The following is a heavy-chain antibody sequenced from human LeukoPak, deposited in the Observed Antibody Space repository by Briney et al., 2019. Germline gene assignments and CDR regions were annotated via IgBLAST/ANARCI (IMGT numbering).Heavy chain of an antibody. V-gene: IGHV1-18*01. Sequence: GASVKVSCKASGYTFTSYGISWVRQAPGQGLEWMGWISAYNGNTNYAQKLQGRVTMTTDTSTSTAYLELRSLRSDDTAVYYCARDPISRGYLIDPLEGWGQGTLVTVSS. D-gene: IGHD3-22*01. CDR2: ISAYNGNT. J-gene: IGHJ4*02. CDR1: GYTFTSYG. CDR3: ARDPISRGYLIDPLEG.